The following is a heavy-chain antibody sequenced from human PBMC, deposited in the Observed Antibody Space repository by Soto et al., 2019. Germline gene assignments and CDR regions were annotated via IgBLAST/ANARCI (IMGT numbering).Heavy chain of an antibody. CDR3: ARVEYPASEYYHGMDV. CDR1: GDRVAINSAC. CDR2: TFYRSKWYN. Sequence: QTLSLPCVISGDRVAINSACWNSIRHSPSRDLEWLGRTFYRSKWYNDYAVFLKGRISINADTCKNQFSLQLNSVTPEDTAVYYCARVEYPASEYYHGMDVWGQGTTVTVSS. D-gene: IGHD6-6*01. J-gene: IGHJ6*02. V-gene: IGHV6-1*01.